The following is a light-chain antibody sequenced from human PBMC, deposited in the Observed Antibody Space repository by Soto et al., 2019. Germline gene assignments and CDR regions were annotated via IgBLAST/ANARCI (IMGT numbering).Light chain of an antibody. CDR2: DVN. CDR3: FSYGGTYTFHMV. CDR1: SSDVGGYNY. Sequence: QSVLTQPRSVSGSPGQSVTISCTGTSSDVGGYNYVSWYQQHPGRAPKLMIHDVNKRPSGVPDRFSGSKSGNTASLTISGLQAEDEADYYCFSYGGTYTFHMVFGGGTQLTVL. V-gene: IGLV2-11*01. J-gene: IGLJ2*01.